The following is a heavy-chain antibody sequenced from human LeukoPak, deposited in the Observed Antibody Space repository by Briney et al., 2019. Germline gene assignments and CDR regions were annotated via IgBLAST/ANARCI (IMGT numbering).Heavy chain of an antibody. CDR1: GFTFSSYS. J-gene: IGHJ4*02. D-gene: IGHD3-10*01. CDR3: ARDRGPRTGFMVREAYDY. V-gene: IGHV3-74*01. CDR2: INTDGSIT. Sequence: TGGSLRLSCAASGFTFSSYSMNWVRQAPGKGLVWASRINTDGSITNYADSVKGRFSISRDNAKNTLYLQMSSLRAEDTAVYYCARDRGPRTGFMVREAYDYWGQGTLVTVSS.